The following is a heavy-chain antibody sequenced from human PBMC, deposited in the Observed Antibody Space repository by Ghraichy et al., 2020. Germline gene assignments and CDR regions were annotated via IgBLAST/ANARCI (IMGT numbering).Heavy chain of an antibody. J-gene: IGHJ6*03. D-gene: IGHD2-15*01. V-gene: IGHV3-30*04. CDR3: ARVKKVVVAATKYHYYMDV. Sequence: GGSLRLSCVASGFTFNSYAMHWVRQAPGKGLEWVAIITYDGSNKHSADSVKGRFTISRDNSKNTLYLQMNSLSVEDTGVYYCARVKKVVVAATKYHYYMDVWGKGTTVTVSS. CDR2: ITYDGSNK. CDR1: GFTFNSYA.